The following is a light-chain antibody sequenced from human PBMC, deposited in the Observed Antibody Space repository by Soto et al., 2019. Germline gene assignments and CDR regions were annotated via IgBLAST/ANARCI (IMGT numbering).Light chain of an antibody. CDR3: QSYDNSPSGVV. J-gene: IGLJ2*01. V-gene: IGLV1-40*01. CDR2: GDL. CDR1: SANIGAGYD. Sequence: QSVLTQPPSVSGAPGQRVTISCTGSSANIGAGYDVHWYQHIPGTAPRLLIYGDLNRPSGVPDRFSGSKSGTSASLSITGLHADDEAHSYCQSYDNSPSGVVCGGGTKLTVL.